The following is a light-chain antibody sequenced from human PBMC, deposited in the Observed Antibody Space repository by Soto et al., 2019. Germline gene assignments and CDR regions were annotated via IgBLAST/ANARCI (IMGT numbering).Light chain of an antibody. CDR1: SSDVASYYF. J-gene: IGLJ1*01. V-gene: IGLV2-23*02. CDR2: EFN. CDR3: CSSADSITPHV. Sequence: QSALTQPASVSGSPGQSITISCTGTSSDVASYYFVSWYQQHPGKAPKLMIYEFNKRPSGISSRFSGSTSGNTASLTISGFQAEDEADYYCCSSADSITPHVFGTGTKVTVL.